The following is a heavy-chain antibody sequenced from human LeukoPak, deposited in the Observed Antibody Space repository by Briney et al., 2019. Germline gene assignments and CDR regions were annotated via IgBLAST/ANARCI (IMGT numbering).Heavy chain of an antibody. J-gene: IGHJ4*02. CDR3: ARASRYYASGSLPFDY. V-gene: IGHV4-4*07. CDR1: GGSISSYY. D-gene: IGHD3-10*01. CDR2: IYTSGST. Sequence: SETLSLTCTVSGGSISSYYWSWIRQPAGKGLEWIGRIYTSGSTNYNPSLKSRVTISVDTSKNQFSLKLSSVTAADTAVYYCARASRYYASGSLPFDYWGQGTPVTVSS.